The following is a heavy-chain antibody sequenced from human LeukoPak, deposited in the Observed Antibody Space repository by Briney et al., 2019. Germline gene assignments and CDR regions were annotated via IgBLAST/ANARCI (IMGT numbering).Heavy chain of an antibody. CDR2: IIPILGIA. J-gene: IGHJ4*02. V-gene: IGHV1-69*04. CDR1: GGTFSSYA. Sequence: SVKVSCKASGGTFSSYAISWVRQAPGQGLEWMGRIIPILGIANYAQKFQGRVTITADESTSTAYMELSSLRSEDTAVYYCANLIAVAGTAYWGQGTLVTVSS. CDR3: ANLIAVAGTAY. D-gene: IGHD6-19*01.